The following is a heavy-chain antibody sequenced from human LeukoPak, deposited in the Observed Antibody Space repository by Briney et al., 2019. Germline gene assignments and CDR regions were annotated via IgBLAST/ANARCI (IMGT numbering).Heavy chain of an antibody. CDR2: IKQDGSEK. J-gene: IGHJ3*02. Sequence: GGSLRLSCAASGFTLDDYGMSWVRQAPGKGLEWVANIKQDGSEKYYVDSVKGRFTISRDNAKNSLYLQMNSLRAEDTAVYYCARGIAAAYDAFDIWGQGTMVTVSS. V-gene: IGHV3-7*01. CDR3: ARGIAAAYDAFDI. CDR1: GFTLDDYG. D-gene: IGHD6-13*01.